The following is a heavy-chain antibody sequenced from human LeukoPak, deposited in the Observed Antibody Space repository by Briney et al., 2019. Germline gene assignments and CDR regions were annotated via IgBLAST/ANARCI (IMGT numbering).Heavy chain of an antibody. J-gene: IGHJ4*02. Sequence: SETLSLTCTVSGGSISPYSWSWIRQPPGKGLEWIDFIYDRGSTNYNPSLKSRVTISVDTSKNQFSLKLSSVTAADTAVYYCARRKAAAGHFDYWGQGTLVTVSS. CDR3: ARRKAAAGHFDY. V-gene: IGHV4-59*08. CDR1: GGSISPYS. D-gene: IGHD6-13*01. CDR2: IYDRGST.